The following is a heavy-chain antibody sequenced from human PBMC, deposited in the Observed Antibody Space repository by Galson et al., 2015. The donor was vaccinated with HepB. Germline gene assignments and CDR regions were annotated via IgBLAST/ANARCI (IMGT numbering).Heavy chain of an antibody. V-gene: IGHV3-48*02. CDR3: ARVGIVVVPAAIDPGAPYYYYYMDV. D-gene: IGHD2-2*02. J-gene: IGHJ6*03. Sequence: SLRLSCAASGFTFSSYSMNWVRQAPGKGLEWVSYISSSSSTIYYADSVKGRFTISRDNAKNSLYLQMNSLRDEDTAVYYCARVGIVVVPAAIDPGAPYYYYYMDVWSKGTTVTVSS. CDR1: GFTFSSYS. CDR2: ISSSSSTI.